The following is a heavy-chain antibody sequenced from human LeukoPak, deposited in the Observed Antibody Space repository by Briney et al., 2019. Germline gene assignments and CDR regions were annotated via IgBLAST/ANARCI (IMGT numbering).Heavy chain of an antibody. J-gene: IGHJ5*01. Sequence: HGESLKISCQASGYPFNDYWIVWVRQLPGRGLEWMGSIYPGDSDFRLSPSFEGRVTMSVDNSITTAFLQWRSLKASDTAMYYCARHTYDILTGYYSISGTWFDPWGQGTLVTVSS. V-gene: IGHV5-51*01. CDR1: GYPFNDYW. CDR3: ARHTYDILTGYYSISGTWFDP. D-gene: IGHD3-9*01. CDR2: IYPGDSDF.